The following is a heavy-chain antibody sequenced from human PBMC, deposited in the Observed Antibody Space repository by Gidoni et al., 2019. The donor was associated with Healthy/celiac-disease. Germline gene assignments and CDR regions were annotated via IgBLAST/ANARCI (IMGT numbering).Heavy chain of an antibody. J-gene: IGHJ3*02. D-gene: IGHD3-22*01. Sequence: QVQLVQSGAEVKKPGSSVKVSCKASGGTFSSYAISWGRQAPGQGLEWMGGIIPIFGTANYAQKFQGRVTITADESTSTAYMELSSLRSEDTAVYYCASGLQLRGGSSGDQKEDAFDIWGQGTMVTVSS. CDR2: IIPIFGTA. CDR3: ASGLQLRGGSSGDQKEDAFDI. V-gene: IGHV1-69*01. CDR1: GGTFSSYA.